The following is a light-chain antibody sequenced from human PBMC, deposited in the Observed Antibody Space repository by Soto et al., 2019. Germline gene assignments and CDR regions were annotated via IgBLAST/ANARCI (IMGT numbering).Light chain of an antibody. CDR2: GAS. CDR1: QSVSSSY. V-gene: IGKV3-20*01. Sequence: EIVLTQSPGTLSLSPGERATLSCRASQSVSSSYLAWYQQKPGQAPRLLIYGASSRATGIPDRFSVSASGTDFTLTISSLKPEDFAVYYCQHYGTSALFGPGTKVDIK. J-gene: IGKJ3*01. CDR3: QHYGTSAL.